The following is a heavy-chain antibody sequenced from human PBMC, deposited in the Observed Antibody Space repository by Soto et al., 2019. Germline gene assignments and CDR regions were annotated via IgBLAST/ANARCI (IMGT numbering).Heavy chain of an antibody. Sequence: ASVKVSCKASGYTFTSYDINWVRQATGQGLEWMGWMNPNSGNTGYAQKFQGRVTMTRNTSISTAYMELSSLRSEDTAVYYCARGAIGFCRGGSCYRGNWFDPWGQGTLVTV. CDR2: MNPNSGNT. D-gene: IGHD2-15*01. J-gene: IGHJ5*02. CDR3: ARGAIGFCRGGSCYRGNWFDP. V-gene: IGHV1-8*01. CDR1: GYTFTSYD.